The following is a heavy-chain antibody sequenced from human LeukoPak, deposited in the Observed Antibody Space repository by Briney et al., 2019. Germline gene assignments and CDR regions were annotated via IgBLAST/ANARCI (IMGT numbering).Heavy chain of an antibody. V-gene: IGHV3-23*01. CDR1: GFTFSSYA. CDR2: ISGSGGST. J-gene: IGHJ4*02. CDR3: AKDRWRSNWNQIDY. D-gene: IGHD1-20*01. Sequence: GGSLRLSCAASGFTFSSYAMSWVRQAPGKGLEWVSAISGSGGSTYYADSVKGRLTISRDNSKSTLYLQMNSLRAEDTAVYYCAKDRWRSNWNQIDYWGQGTLVTVSS.